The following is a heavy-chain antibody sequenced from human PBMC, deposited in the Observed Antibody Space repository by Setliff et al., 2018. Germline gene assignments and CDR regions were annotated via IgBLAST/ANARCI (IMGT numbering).Heavy chain of an antibody. J-gene: IGHJ2*01. V-gene: IGHV4-34*01. CDR2: IYYTGIT. CDR1: SGSFSGYY. CDR3: ARNPDFLQYSFDL. Sequence: SETLSLTCAVYSGSFSGYYWSWIRQPPGKGLEWIGNIYYTGITYYNPSLKSRVTISIDTSKSQFSLKLSSMTAADTALYYCARNPDFLQYSFDLWGRGTLVTVSS. D-gene: IGHD5-12*01.